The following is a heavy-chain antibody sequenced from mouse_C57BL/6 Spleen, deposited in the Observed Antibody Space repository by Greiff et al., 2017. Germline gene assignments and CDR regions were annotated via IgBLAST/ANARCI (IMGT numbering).Heavy chain of an antibody. CDR3: ARSTGRAMDY. CDR2: INPSSGYT. J-gene: IGHJ4*01. Sequence: QVQLQQSGAELARPGASVKMSCKASGYTFTSYSMHWVKQRPGQGLEWMGYINPSSGYTKYNQKFKDKATLTADKSSSTAYMQLSSLTSADSAVYYCARSTGRAMDYWGQGTSVTVSS. D-gene: IGHD4-1*01. CDR1: GYTFTSYS. V-gene: IGHV1-4*01.